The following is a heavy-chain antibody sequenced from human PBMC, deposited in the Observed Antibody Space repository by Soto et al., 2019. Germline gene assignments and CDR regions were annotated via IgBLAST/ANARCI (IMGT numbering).Heavy chain of an antibody. CDR2: ISDSSGTI. J-gene: IGHJ4*02. D-gene: IGHD4-17*01. CDR3: ARDRNYGDSVYYFDY. CDR1: GFTFSRYS. V-gene: IGHV3-48*02. Sequence: SLRLSCAGSGFTFSRYSMNWVRQAPGKGLEWVSYISDSSGTIYYADSVRGRFTISRDNAKNSLYLQMNSLRDEDTAVYYCARDRNYGDSVYYFDYWGQGTLVTVSS.